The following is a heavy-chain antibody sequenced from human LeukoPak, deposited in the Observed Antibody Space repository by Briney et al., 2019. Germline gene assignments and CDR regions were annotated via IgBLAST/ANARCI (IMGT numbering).Heavy chain of an antibody. Sequence: PSETLSLTCTVSSDSISSSSYFWGWIRQPPGKGLEWIGNTNYSGGTYYNPSLKSRVTISVDTPKNQFSLKLSSVTAADTAVYYCARLLYSSSPRPYFDYWGQGTLVTVSS. V-gene: IGHV4-39*01. CDR3: ARLLYSSSPRPYFDY. CDR1: SDSISSSSYF. D-gene: IGHD6-6*01. J-gene: IGHJ4*02. CDR2: TNYSGGT.